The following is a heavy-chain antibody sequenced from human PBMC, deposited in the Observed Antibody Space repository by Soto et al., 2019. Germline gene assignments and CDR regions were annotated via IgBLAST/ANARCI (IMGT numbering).Heavy chain of an antibody. D-gene: IGHD2-15*01. CDR3: AKDVDVVGVPASRPFDH. Sequence: GGSLRLSCAAFGFTFRDYGMHWVRQTPGKGLEWVAMISSDRSNKYYADSVKGRFTISRDNSKNTLYLQMNSLRGDDTAMYYCAKDVDVVGVPASRPFDHWGQGTLVTVSS. V-gene: IGHV3-30*18. CDR1: GFTFRDYG. CDR2: ISSDRSNK. J-gene: IGHJ4*02.